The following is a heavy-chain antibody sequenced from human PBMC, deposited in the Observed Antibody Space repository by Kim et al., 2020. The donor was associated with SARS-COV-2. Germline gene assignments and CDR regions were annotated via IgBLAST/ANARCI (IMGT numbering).Heavy chain of an antibody. Sequence: GGSLRLSCAAAGFTFRNYEMNWVRLAPGKGLEWVAHISSSGETKDYADSVKGRFTISRDNAKNSLYLQINSLRAEDTALYYCATDYVNYYFYYSMDVWGQGTTVTVSS. CDR1: GFTFRNYE. D-gene: IGHD4-17*01. CDR2: ISSSGETK. J-gene: IGHJ6*02. CDR3: ATDYVNYYFYYSMDV. V-gene: IGHV3-48*03.